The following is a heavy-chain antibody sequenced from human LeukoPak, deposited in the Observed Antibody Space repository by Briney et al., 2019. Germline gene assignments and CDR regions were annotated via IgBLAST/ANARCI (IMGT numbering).Heavy chain of an antibody. Sequence: SETLSLTCTVSGGSISSYYWSWIRQPPGKGLEWIGYIYTSGSTNYNPSLKSRVTISVDTSKNQFSLKLSSVTAADTAVYYCARQSNYYDSSGYDPFDYWGQGTLVPVSS. D-gene: IGHD3-22*01. CDR2: IYTSGST. J-gene: IGHJ4*02. V-gene: IGHV4-4*09. CDR3: ARQSNYYDSSGYDPFDY. CDR1: GGSISSYY.